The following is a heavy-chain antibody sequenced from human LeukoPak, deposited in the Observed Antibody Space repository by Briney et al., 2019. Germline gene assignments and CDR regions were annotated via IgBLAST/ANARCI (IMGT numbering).Heavy chain of an antibody. V-gene: IGHV3-48*01. CDR2: INSGSTST. J-gene: IGHJ4*02. CDR3: ARDEEEGLDY. CDR1: GFTFSGSS. Sequence: QPGGSLRLSCSASGFTFSGSSMYWVRQAPGKGLEWLSYINSGSTSTHCADSVKGRFTISRDNAKNSLYLQMNSLRAEDTAVYYCARDEEEGLDYWGQGTLVTVSS.